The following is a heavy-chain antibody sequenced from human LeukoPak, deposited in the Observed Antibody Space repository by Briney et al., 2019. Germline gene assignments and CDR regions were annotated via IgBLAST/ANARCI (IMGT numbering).Heavy chain of an antibody. Sequence: PGGSLRLSCAASGFTVSSNYMSWVRQAPGKGLEWVSVIYSGGRTYYADSVKGRFTISRDNSKNTLYLQMNSLRAEDTAVYYCAREDTTMVTGYYYFHMDVWGQGTTVTVSS. D-gene: IGHD5-18*01. CDR2: IYSGGRT. CDR1: GFTVSSNY. CDR3: AREDTTMVTGYYYFHMDV. J-gene: IGHJ6*02. V-gene: IGHV3-66*01.